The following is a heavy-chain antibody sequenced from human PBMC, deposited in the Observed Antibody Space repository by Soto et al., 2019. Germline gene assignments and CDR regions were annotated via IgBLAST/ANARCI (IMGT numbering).Heavy chain of an antibody. D-gene: IGHD6-19*01. CDR2: ISSSSSYI. CDR1: GFTFSSYS. Sequence: EVQLVESGGGLVKPGGSLRLSCAASGFTFSSYSMNWVRQAPGKGLEWVSSISSSSSYIYYADSVKGRFTISRDNAKNSLYLQMNSLRAEDTAVYYCASGEAVAGTFDYWGQGTLVTVSS. V-gene: IGHV3-21*01. J-gene: IGHJ4*02. CDR3: ASGEAVAGTFDY.